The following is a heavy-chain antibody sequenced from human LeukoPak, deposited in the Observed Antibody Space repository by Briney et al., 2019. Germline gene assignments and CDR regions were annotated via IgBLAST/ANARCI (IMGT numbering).Heavy chain of an antibody. CDR3: ARYYGSGSYYTDY. Sequence: GGSLRLSCAASGFTFSSYSMNWVRQAPGKGLEWVSSISSGSSYIYYADSVKGRFTISRDNAKNSLYLQMNSLRAEDTAVYYCARYYGSGSYYTDYWGQGTLVTVSS. J-gene: IGHJ4*02. CDR2: ISSGSSYI. D-gene: IGHD3-10*01. V-gene: IGHV3-21*01. CDR1: GFTFSSYS.